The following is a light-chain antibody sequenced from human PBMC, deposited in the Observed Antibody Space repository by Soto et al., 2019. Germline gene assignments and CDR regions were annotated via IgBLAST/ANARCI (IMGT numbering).Light chain of an antibody. CDR1: TSDVGGYDY. Sequence: QSALTQPASVSGSPGQSITVSCTGTTSDVGGYDYVAWYQQHPGKAPKLMIYDVSSRPSGVSNRFSGSKSGNTASLTISGLQAENEADCYCSSYLGSSALSGVFGTGTKLTVL. V-gene: IGLV2-14*01. CDR2: DVS. J-gene: IGLJ1*01. CDR3: SSYLGSSALSGV.